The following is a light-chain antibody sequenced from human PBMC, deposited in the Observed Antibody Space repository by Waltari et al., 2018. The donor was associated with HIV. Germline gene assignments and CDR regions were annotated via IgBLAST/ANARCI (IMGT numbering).Light chain of an antibody. CDR1: STNTGSNT. Sequence: QSVLTQPPSASGTPGQRVTISCSGSSTNTGSNTCNWYHHLPGKAPKLLIYSNTQRPSGVPDRFSGPKSCSSASLAISGLQSEDEADYYCAAWDDSLNGPGVVFGGGTKLTVL. CDR3: AAWDDSLNGPGVV. J-gene: IGLJ2*01. CDR2: SNT. V-gene: IGLV1-44*01.